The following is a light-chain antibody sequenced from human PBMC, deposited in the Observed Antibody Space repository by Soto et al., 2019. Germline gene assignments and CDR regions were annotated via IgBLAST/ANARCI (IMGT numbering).Light chain of an antibody. V-gene: IGKV1-5*01. CDR2: DDS. CDR1: QSINRW. J-gene: IGKJ1*01. CDR3: QKYNSYPWT. Sequence: DIQMTQSPSTRSASVVDRVTISCRASQSINRWLAWYQQTTGKAPNLLIYDDSSLETGVPSRLSGSGSGTELNLTISRLQPDDFATYYCQKYNSYPWTCGQGTKVDIK.